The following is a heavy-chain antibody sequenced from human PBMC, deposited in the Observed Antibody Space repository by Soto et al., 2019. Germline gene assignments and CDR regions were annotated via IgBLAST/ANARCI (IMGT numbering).Heavy chain of an antibody. V-gene: IGHV1-69*06. CDR2: IIPIFGTA. CDR3: ASKVGATQADAFDI. Sequence: GASVKVSCKASGGTFSSYAISWVRQAPGQGLEWMGGIIPIFGTANYAQKFQGRVTITADKSTSTAYMELSSLRSEDTAVYYCASKVGATQADAFDIWGQGTMVTVSS. CDR1: GGTFSSYA. J-gene: IGHJ3*02. D-gene: IGHD1-26*01.